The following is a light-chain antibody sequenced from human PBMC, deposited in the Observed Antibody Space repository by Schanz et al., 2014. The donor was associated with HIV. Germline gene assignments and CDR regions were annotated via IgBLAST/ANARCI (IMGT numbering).Light chain of an antibody. CDR2: GAS. Sequence: EIVMTQSPVTLSVSPGERVTLSCRASRSVNSNLAWYQQKPGQAPRLLIFGASTRATDISARFSGSRSGTEFTLTISSLQSEDFAVYYCQRHTNWPPVTFGPGTKVDFK. CDR3: QRHTNWPPVT. V-gene: IGKV3-15*01. CDR1: RSVNSN. J-gene: IGKJ3*01.